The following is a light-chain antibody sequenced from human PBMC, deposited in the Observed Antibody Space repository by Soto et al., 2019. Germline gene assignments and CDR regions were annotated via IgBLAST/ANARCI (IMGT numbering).Light chain of an antibody. CDR2: DTS. CDR3: QQRRNAPLT. CDR1: QSVISY. J-gene: IGKJ4*01. V-gene: IGKV3-11*01. Sequence: EIVLTQSPATLSLSPGERATLSCRASQSVISYLAWYQQKRGQAPRLLIYDTSNRATGIPARFSGSGAGTSLTLTISSLEPEELSVYLWQQRRNAPLTFGGGTKVEIK.